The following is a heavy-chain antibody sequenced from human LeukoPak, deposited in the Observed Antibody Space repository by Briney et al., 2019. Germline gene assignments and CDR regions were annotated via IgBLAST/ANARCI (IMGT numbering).Heavy chain of an antibody. J-gene: IGHJ4*02. CDR1: GFTFSSYI. CDR2: ISSSSSYI. Sequence: PGGSLRLSCAASGFTFSSYIMNWVRQAPGKGLEWVSSISSSSSYIYYADSVKGQFTISRDNAKNSLYLQMNSLRAEDTAVYYCAWARIAAAGLPDYWGQGTLVTVSS. V-gene: IGHV3-21*01. CDR3: AWARIAAAGLPDY. D-gene: IGHD6-13*01.